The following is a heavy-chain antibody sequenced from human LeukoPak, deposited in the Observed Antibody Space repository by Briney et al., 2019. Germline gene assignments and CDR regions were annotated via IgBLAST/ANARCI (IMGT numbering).Heavy chain of an antibody. CDR2: ISGSGSGGST. J-gene: IGHJ4*02. V-gene: IGHV3-23*01. D-gene: IGHD5-24*01. Sequence: GGSLRLSCAASGFTFSSSAMSWVRQAPGKGLEWVSSISGSGSGGSTYYADSVKGRFTISRDNSKNTLYLQMNSLRAENTAVYYCAKSGYNRFDYWGQGTLVTVSS. CDR3: AKSGYNRFDY. CDR1: GFTFSSSA.